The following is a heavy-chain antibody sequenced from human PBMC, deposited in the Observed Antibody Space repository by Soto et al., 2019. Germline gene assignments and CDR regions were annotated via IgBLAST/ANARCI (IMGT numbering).Heavy chain of an antibody. D-gene: IGHD3-3*01. J-gene: IGHJ6*04. CDR3: GRTFLGPPPRFRSAGQLDV. Sequence: QLQLQESGPGLLKPSETLSLTCTVSGGSITTTSYYWGWIRQPPGTGLEWIGSIYNSGSTYYNPPPKSRVTISVATPKNHFSLTLISVTAADTAVYSWGRTFLGPPPRFRSAGQLDVWGKGTTVTVSS. CDR1: GGSITTTSYY. V-gene: IGHV4-39*02. CDR2: IYNSGST.